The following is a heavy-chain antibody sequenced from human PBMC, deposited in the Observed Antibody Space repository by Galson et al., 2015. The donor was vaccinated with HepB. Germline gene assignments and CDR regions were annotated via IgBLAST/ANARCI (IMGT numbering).Heavy chain of an antibody. CDR2: ISHDGSNT. J-gene: IGHJ4*02. D-gene: IGHD1-1*01. Sequence: SLRLSCAASGLTFIKHAIHWVRQAPGKGLEWVTVISHDGSNTYYAESVKGRFTISRDDSKHTVYLQMDSLRADDTAVYYCARGTVNFASAAEYWGQGTLVTVSS. CDR1: GLTFIKHA. CDR3: ARGTVNFASAAEY. V-gene: IGHV3-30-3*01.